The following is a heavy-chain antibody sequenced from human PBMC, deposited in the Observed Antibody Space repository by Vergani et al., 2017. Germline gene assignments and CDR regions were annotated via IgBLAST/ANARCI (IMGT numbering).Heavy chain of an antibody. V-gene: IGHV1-46*01. Sequence: QVQLVQSGAEVKKPGASVKVSCKASGYTFTSYYMHWVRQAPGQGLEWMGIINPSGGSTSYAQKFQGRVTMTRDTSTSTVYMELSSLRSEDTAVYYCARGGQWPGPYWYFDLWGRGTLVTVSS. J-gene: IGHJ2*01. CDR1: GYTFTSYY. CDR2: INPSGGST. CDR3: ARGGQWPGPYWYFDL. D-gene: IGHD6-19*01.